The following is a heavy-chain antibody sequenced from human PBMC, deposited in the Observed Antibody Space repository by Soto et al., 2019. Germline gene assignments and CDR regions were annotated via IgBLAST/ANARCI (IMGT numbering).Heavy chain of an antibody. CDR2: IYYSGST. J-gene: IGHJ6*02. V-gene: IGHV4-30-4*01. Sequence: SETLSLTCTVSGGSISSGDYYWGWIRQPPGKGLEWITYIYYSGSTYYNPSLKSRVTISIDTSKNQFSLKLSSVTAADTAVYYCARDPTLRTLGMDVWGQGTTVTVSS. CDR1: GGSISSGDYY. D-gene: IGHD4-17*01. CDR3: ARDPTLRTLGMDV.